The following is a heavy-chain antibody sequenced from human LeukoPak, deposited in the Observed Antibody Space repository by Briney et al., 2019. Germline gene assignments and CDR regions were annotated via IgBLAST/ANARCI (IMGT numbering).Heavy chain of an antibody. Sequence: GGSLRLSCAASGFTFSIYWMSWVRQAPGKGLEWVANIKQDGSERYYVDSVKGRFTLSRDNAKNSLYLQMNSLRAKDTAVYYCARDRWSYDPQGGFDCWGQGTLVTVSS. J-gene: IGHJ4*02. D-gene: IGHD3-22*01. CDR1: GFTFSIYW. V-gene: IGHV3-7*03. CDR3: ARDRWSYDPQGGFDC. CDR2: IKQDGSER.